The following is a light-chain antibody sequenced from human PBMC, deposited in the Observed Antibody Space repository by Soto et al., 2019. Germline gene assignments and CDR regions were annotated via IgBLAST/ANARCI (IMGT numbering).Light chain of an antibody. CDR1: QSVRSSY. Sequence: EIVLTQSPGTLSLSPGERATLSCRASQSVRSSYLAWYQQKPGQAPRLLIYGAASRATGIPDRFSGSGSETDFTLTISRLEPEDFAVYYCQQYGTSLPITFGQGTRLEIK. CDR3: QQYGTSLPIT. V-gene: IGKV3-20*01. CDR2: GAA. J-gene: IGKJ5*01.